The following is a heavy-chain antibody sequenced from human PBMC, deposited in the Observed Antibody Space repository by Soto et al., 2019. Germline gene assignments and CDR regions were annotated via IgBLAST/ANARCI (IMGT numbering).Heavy chain of an antibody. CDR3: ARMPEGSYGDAGY. CDR2: IIPILGIA. CDR1: GGTFSSYT. J-gene: IGHJ4*02. D-gene: IGHD3-16*01. Sequence: QVQLVQSGAEVKKPGSSVKVSCKASGGTFSSYTISWVRQAPGQGLEWMGRIIPILGIANYAQKFQGRVTITAEKSTSTAYMELSSLRSEDTAVYYCARMPEGSYGDAGYWGQGTLVTVSS. V-gene: IGHV1-69*02.